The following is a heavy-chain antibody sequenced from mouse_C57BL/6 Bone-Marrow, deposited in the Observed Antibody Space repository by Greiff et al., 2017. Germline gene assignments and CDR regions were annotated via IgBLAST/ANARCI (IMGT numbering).Heavy chain of an antibody. CDR3: ARRGPGSYCAMDY. J-gene: IGHJ4*01. V-gene: IGHV2-2*01. CDR2: IWSGGST. D-gene: IGHD1-1*02. CDR1: GFSLTSYG. Sequence: VQRVESGPGLVQPSQSLSITCTVSGFSLTSYGVHWVRQSPGKGLEWLGVIWSGGSTDYNAAFISRLSISKDNSKSQVFFKMNSLQADDTAIYYCARRGPGSYCAMDYWGQGTSVTVSS.